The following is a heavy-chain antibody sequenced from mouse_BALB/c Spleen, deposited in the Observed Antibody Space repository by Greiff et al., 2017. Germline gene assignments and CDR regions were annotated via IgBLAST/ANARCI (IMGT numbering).Heavy chain of an antibody. CDR1: GFTFSDYY. V-gene: IGHV5-4*02. CDR3: ANWDVDDYAMDD. Sequence: EVHLVESGGGLVKPGGSLKLSCAASGFTFSDYYMYWVRQTPDKRLEWVATISDGGSYTYYPDSVKGRLTISRDNAKNNLYLQMSSLKSEDTAMYYCANWDVDDYAMDDWGQGTSVTVSS. CDR2: ISDGGSYT. D-gene: IGHD4-1*01. J-gene: IGHJ4*01.